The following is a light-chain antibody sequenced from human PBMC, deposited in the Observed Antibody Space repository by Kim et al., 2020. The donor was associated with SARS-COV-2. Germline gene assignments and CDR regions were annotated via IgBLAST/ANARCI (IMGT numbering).Light chain of an antibody. CDR2: DAS. CDR3: QQYDNLLAPT. CDR1: QDISNY. Sequence: DIQMTQSPSSLSASVGDRVTITCQASQDISNYLNWYQQKPGKAPKLLIYDASNLETGVPSRFSGSGSGTDFTFTISSLQSEDIATYYCQQYDNLLAPTFGGGTKVDIK. J-gene: IGKJ4*01. V-gene: IGKV1-33*01.